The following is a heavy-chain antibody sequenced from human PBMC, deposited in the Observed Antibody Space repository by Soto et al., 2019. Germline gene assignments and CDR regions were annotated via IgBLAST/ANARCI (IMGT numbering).Heavy chain of an antibody. J-gene: IGHJ4*02. D-gene: IGHD5-18*01. CDR1: GGSISSGDYY. CDR2: IYYSGST. Sequence: PSETLSLTCTVSGGSISSGDYYWSWIRQPPGKGLEWIGYIYYSGSTYYNTSLKSRVTISVDTSKNQFSLRLSSVTAADTAVYYCARSGYSYGPNPLLYWGQGTLVTVS. CDR3: ARSGYSYGPNPLLY. V-gene: IGHV4-30-4*01.